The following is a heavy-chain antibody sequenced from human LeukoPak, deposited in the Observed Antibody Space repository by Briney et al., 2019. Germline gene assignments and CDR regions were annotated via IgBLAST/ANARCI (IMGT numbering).Heavy chain of an antibody. CDR1: GGTFSSYA. V-gene: IGHV1-69*04. J-gene: IGHJ4*02. D-gene: IGHD3-3*01. Sequence: GASVKVSCKASGGTFSSYAISWVRQAPGQGLEWMGRIIPILGIANYAQKLQGRVTMTTDTSTSTAYMELRSLRSDDTAVYYCARERFLEWLSPFDYWGQGTLVTVSS. CDR3: ARERFLEWLSPFDY. CDR2: IIPILGIA.